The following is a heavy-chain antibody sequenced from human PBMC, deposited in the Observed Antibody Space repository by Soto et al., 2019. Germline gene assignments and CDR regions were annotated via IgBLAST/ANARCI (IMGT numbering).Heavy chain of an antibody. CDR1: GGTFSSYA. D-gene: IGHD3-9*01. V-gene: IGHV1-69*13. CDR2: IIPIFGTA. J-gene: IGHJ6*02. Sequence: ASVKFSFKASGGTFSSYAISWVRQAPGQGLDWMGGIIPIFGTANYAQKFQGRVTITADESKSTAYMELSSLRSEDTAVYYCARAPLRYFDWLTGSYGLDVWGQGTTVTVSS. CDR3: ARAPLRYFDWLTGSYGLDV.